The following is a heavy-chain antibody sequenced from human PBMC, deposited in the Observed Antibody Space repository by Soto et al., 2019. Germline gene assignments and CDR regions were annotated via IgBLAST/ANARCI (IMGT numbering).Heavy chain of an antibody. CDR1: GGSMSSSNW. D-gene: IGHD4-17*01. V-gene: IGHV4-4*02. J-gene: IGHJ4*02. Sequence: QVQLQESGPGLVKPSGTLSLTCTVSGGSMSSSNWWNWVRQPPGKGLEWIGETHHSGRTNYNPSRNRRVSMSVDTSKSHFSLRLSSVTAADPAVYYCAGSEATVLDSWGQGTLGTVSS. CDR2: THHSGRT. CDR3: AGSEATVLDS.